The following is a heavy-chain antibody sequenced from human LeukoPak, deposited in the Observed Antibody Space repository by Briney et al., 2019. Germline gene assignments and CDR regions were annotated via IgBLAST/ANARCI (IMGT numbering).Heavy chain of an antibody. CDR2: IYYSGST. D-gene: IGHD3-10*01. Sequence: SETLSLTCTVSGGSISSGGYYWSWIRQHPGKGLVWIGYIYYSGSTYYNPSLKSRVTISVDTSKNQFSLKLSSVTAADTAVYYCARAPYYYGSGSQKFDYWGQGTLVTVSS. J-gene: IGHJ4*02. V-gene: IGHV4-31*03. CDR1: GGSISSGGYY. CDR3: ARAPYYYGSGSQKFDY.